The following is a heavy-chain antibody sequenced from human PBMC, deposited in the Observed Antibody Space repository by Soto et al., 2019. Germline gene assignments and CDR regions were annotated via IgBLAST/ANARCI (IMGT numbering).Heavy chain of an antibody. J-gene: IGHJ6*02. D-gene: IGHD6-13*01. Sequence: PGGSLRLSCAASGFTFSSYSMNWVRQAPGKGLEWVSSISSSSSYIYYADSVKGRFTISRDNAKNSLYLQMNSLRAEDTAVYYCARDXGSGSWYSRIYYYGMDVWGQGTTVTVSS. CDR1: GFTFSSYS. CDR3: ARDXGSGSWYSRIYYYGMDV. CDR2: ISSSSSYI. V-gene: IGHV3-21*01.